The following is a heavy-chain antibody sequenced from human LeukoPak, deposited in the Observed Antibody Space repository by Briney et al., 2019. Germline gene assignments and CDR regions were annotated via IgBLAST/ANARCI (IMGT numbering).Heavy chain of an antibody. CDR3: ARSRDPDSGSPDYY. CDR2: IIPIFGTA. D-gene: IGHD1-26*01. CDR1: RGTFSSYA. Sequence: SVKVSCKASRGTFSSYAISWVRQAPGQGLEWMGGIIPIFGTANYAQKFQGRVTITTDESTSTAYMELSSLRSEDTAVYYCARSRDPDSGSPDYYWGQGTLVTVSS. V-gene: IGHV1-69*05. J-gene: IGHJ4*02.